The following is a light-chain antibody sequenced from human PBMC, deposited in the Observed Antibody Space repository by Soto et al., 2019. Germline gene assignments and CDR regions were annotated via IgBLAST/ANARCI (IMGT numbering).Light chain of an antibody. CDR1: QSINKY. CDR3: QHTYSTPFT. J-gene: IGKJ3*01. CDR2: GAS. Sequence: DIQMTQSPSSLYASVGDRVTITCRASQSINKYINWYQQKPGKAPNLLINGASSLQSGVPSRFSGSGSGTDFTLNISNLQPEDCATYYYQHTYSTPFTFGPGTKVDIQ. V-gene: IGKV1-39*01.